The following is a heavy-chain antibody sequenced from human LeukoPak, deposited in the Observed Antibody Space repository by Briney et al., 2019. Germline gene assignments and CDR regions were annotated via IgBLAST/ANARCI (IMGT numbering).Heavy chain of an antibody. D-gene: IGHD3-22*01. Sequence: GASVKVSCKASGGTFSSYAISWVRQAPGQGLEWMGGIIPIFGTANYAQKFQGRVTITTDESTSTAYMELSSLRSGDTAVYYCARGHDSSGSYFDYWGQGTLVTVSS. CDR3: ARGHDSSGSYFDY. CDR2: IIPIFGTA. J-gene: IGHJ4*02. V-gene: IGHV1-69*05. CDR1: GGTFSSYA.